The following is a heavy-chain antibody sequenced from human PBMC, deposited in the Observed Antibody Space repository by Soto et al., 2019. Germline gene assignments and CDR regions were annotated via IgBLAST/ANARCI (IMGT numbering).Heavy chain of an antibody. D-gene: IGHD3-22*01. CDR1: GGYINNHY. V-gene: IGHV4-59*11. CDR2: IYFSGST. J-gene: IGHJ4*02. CDR3: ARDGYYYDSSGYQSVYYFDY. Sequence: SETLSLTCTVSGGYINNHYWSWIRQPPGKGLEWIGYIYFSGSTNYNPSLKSRVTISVDTSKNQFSLKLSSVTAADTAVYYCARDGYYYDSSGYQSVYYFDYWGQGTRVTVSS.